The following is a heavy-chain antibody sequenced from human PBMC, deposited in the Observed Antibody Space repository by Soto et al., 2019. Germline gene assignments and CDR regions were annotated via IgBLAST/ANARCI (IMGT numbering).Heavy chain of an antibody. CDR3: AKDRGPYCSGGICYPPSWFDP. Sequence: GSLRLSCVGSGFTFGNYAMSWVRQAPGKGLEWVSSITGIDGRTYYADSVKGRFTISRDNPKNILYLQMNNLRAEDTAMFYCAKDRGPYCSGGICYPPSWFDPWGQGTQVTVSS. V-gene: IGHV3-23*01. J-gene: IGHJ5*02. CDR1: GFTFGNYA. CDR2: ITGIDGRT. D-gene: IGHD2-15*01.